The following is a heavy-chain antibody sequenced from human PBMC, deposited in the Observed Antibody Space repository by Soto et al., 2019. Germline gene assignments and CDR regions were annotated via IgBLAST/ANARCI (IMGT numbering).Heavy chain of an antibody. V-gene: IGHV2-5*01. CDR1: GFSVASIGAG. Sequence: QITLKESGPTLVKPTQALTLTCSFSGFSVASIGAGVAWIRQPPGKALEWLALINWNDNKGYSPSLADRLSITKATSNNQVVLTMTDMDPEDTATYFCAHSRISISGAPFGSWGQGTLVTVSS. CDR3: AHSRISISGAPFGS. CDR2: INWNDNK. J-gene: IGHJ4*02. D-gene: IGHD1-1*01.